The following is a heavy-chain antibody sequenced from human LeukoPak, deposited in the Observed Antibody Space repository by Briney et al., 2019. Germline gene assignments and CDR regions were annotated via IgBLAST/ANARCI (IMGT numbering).Heavy chain of an antibody. J-gene: IGHJ5*02. Sequence: SQTLSLTCAVSGGSISSGGYSWSWIRQHPGKGLEWIGYIYYSGSTYYNPSLKSRVTISVDTSKNQFSLKLSSVTAADTAVYYCARVEQWLNWFDPWGQGTLVTVSS. CDR2: IYYSGST. D-gene: IGHD6-19*01. CDR1: GGSISSGGYS. CDR3: ARVEQWLNWFDP. V-gene: IGHV4-31*11.